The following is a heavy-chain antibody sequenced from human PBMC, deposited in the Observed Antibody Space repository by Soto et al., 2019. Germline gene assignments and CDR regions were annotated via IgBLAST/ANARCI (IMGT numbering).Heavy chain of an antibody. CDR2: IWYDGSNK. J-gene: IGHJ6*03. V-gene: IGHV3-33*01. CDR3: ARSPSHYYQYMDV. Sequence: QVQLVESGGGVVQPGRSLRLSCAASGFTFSSYGMHWVRQAPGKGLEWVAVIWYDGSNKYYADSVKGRFTISRDNSKNTMYLQMNSLRTEDTEVYYCARSPSHYYQYMDVWGKGTTVTVSS. CDR1: GFTFSSYG.